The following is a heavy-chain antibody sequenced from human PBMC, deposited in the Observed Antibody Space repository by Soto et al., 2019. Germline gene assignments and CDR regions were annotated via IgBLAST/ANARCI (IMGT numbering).Heavy chain of an antibody. CDR1: DCSNSSSNW. Sequence: PSGTLSLTVAVADCSNSSSNWSSRNRQPPGKGLGWIGYIYYSGTTYYIPSLKSRVTISVDTSKNQFSLKLSSVTAADTAVYYCASITMFGVVSDYLGQGTLV. CDR3: ASITMFGVVSDY. CDR2: IYYSGTT. D-gene: IGHD3-3*01. V-gene: IGHV4-28*01. J-gene: IGHJ4*02.